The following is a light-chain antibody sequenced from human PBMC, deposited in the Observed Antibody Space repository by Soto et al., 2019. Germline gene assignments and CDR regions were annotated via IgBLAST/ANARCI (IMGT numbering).Light chain of an antibody. V-gene: IGLV2-23*02. J-gene: IGLJ3*02. CDR3: CSYASSYTLV. CDR1: SSDVGGHNL. CDR2: EVN. Sequence: QSALTQPASVSGSPGQSITISCTGTSSDVGGHNLVSWYQQYPGIAPRLMIYEVNKRPSGISNRFSGSKSGNTASLTISGLQAEDEDDYFCCSYASSYTLVFGGGTKLTVL.